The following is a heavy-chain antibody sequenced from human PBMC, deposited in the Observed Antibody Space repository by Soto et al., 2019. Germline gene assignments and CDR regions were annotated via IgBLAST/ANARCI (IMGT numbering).Heavy chain of an antibody. J-gene: IGHJ4*02. D-gene: IGHD2-15*01. CDR1: GFTFSSYS. CDR3: AREYCSGGSCYLFDY. V-gene: IGHV3-21*01. Sequence: GGSLRLSCAASGFTFSSYSMNWVRQAPGKGLEWVSSISSSSSYIYYADSVKGRFTISRDNAKNSLYLQMNSLRAEDTAVYYCAREYCSGGSCYLFDYWGQGTLITVSS. CDR2: ISSSSSYI.